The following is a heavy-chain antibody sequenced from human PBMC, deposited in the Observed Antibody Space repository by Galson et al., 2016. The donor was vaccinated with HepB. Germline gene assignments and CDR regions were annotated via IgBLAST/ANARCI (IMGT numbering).Heavy chain of an antibody. CDR1: GFTFSNYA. CDR2: LSDSGSAA. CDR3: AKEHSRHGNPYFDY. V-gene: IGHV3-23*01. Sequence: SLRLSCAASGFTFSNYAMSWVRQAPGKGLEWVSGLSDSGSAAYYAGSVKGRFTISRDNSKNTLSLQMDSLGVEDTAVYYCAKEHSRHGNPYFDYWGQGTLVTVSS. D-gene: IGHD1-14*01. J-gene: IGHJ4*02.